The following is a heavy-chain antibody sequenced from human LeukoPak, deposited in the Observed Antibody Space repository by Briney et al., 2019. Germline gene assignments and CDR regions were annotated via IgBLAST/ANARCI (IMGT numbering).Heavy chain of an antibody. CDR2: ISNDGSNK. J-gene: IGHJ6*04. CDR3: AKERRGYSGYERSYYYYYGMDV. CDR1: GFTFSTYG. V-gene: IGHV3-30*18. D-gene: IGHD5-12*01. Sequence: GGSLRLSCAASGFTFSTYGMHWVRQAPGKGLEWVAVISNDGSNKYYADSVKGRFTISRDKSKNTLYLQMNSLRAEATAVYYCAKERRGYSGYERSYYYYYGMDVWGKGTTVTVSS.